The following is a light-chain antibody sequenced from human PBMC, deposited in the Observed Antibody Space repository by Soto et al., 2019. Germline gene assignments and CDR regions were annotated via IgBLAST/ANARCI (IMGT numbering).Light chain of an antibody. V-gene: IGKV1-39*01. CDR1: ETINNY. J-gene: IGKJ1*01. CDR2: AAS. Sequence: DIRMTQSPSSLSVSVGDGVTITCRASETINNYLNWYQQKPGRAPKLLIHAASTLQSGVPSRFSGSGSGTDFTLTISSLQPEDFETYSCQQSYNTPWTFGLGTKVDIK. CDR3: QQSYNTPWT.